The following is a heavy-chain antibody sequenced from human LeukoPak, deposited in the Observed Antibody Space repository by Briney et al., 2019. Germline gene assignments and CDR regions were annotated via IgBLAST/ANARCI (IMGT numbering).Heavy chain of an antibody. CDR1: GYSFTGYY. CDR3: TSGADFDY. V-gene: IGHV1-2*04. J-gene: IGHJ4*02. Sequence: ASVKVSCSSSGYSFTGYYLHWVRHAPGQGLEWLGCIKPNNDDTQYAQKFHGSVTMTSDTAFNTAYLEVRSLTSGDTAVYYCTSGADFDYWGQGTQVTVSS. CDR2: IKPNNDDT. D-gene: IGHD4/OR15-4a*01.